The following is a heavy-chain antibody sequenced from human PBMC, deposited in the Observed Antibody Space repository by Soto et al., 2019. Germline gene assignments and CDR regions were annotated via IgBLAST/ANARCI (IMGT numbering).Heavy chain of an antibody. D-gene: IGHD5-12*01. V-gene: IGHV1-2*02. J-gene: IGHJ6*04. CDR1: GYTFTGYY. Sequence: ASVKVSCKASGYTFTGYYMHWVRQAPGQGLEWMGWINPNSGGTNYAQKFQGRVTMTRDTSISTAYMELSRLRSDDTAVYYCARDTGYSGYDKRYYYYGMDVRGKGTTVTVSS. CDR3: ARDTGYSGYDKRYYYYGMDV. CDR2: INPNSGGT.